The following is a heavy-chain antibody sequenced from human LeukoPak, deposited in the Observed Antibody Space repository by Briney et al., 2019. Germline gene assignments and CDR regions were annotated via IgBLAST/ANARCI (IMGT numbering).Heavy chain of an antibody. V-gene: IGHV3-23*01. CDR2: IGDSGRNT. D-gene: IGHD1-26*01. Sequence: GGSLRLSCAASGFTFSSYAMTWVRQAPRKGQEWVSAIGDSGRNTYYADSVRGRFTITRDNSKNTLYLQMNSLRAEDTAIFFCAKDPLLRGATYDYWGQGTLVSVPS. CDR3: AKDPLLRGATYDY. J-gene: IGHJ4*02. CDR1: GFTFSSYA.